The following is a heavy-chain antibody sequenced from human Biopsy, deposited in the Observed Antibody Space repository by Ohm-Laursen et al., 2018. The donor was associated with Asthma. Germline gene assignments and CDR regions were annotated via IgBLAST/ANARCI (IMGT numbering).Heavy chain of an antibody. CDR2: IYWIDDK. J-gene: IGHJ4*01. V-gene: IGHV2-5*01. Sequence: TQTLTLTCTFSGFSLKIGAVGVGWIRQPPGKAPECLAVIYWIDDKYYSPSLRNRLTVSKDTSRNRVVLAMTNMEPRDTATYFCARAIRLEDFLTGFFTSYFDNWGLGTLVSVS. D-gene: IGHD3/OR15-3a*01. CDR1: GFSLKIGAVG. CDR3: ARAIRLEDFLTGFFTSYFDN.